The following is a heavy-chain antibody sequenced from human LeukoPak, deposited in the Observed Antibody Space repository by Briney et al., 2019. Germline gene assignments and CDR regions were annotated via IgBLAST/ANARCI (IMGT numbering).Heavy chain of an antibody. J-gene: IGHJ4*02. CDR1: GYSFTSYW. Sequence: GESLKISCKGSGYSFTSYWIGWVRQMPGEGLEWMGIIYPGDSDTRYSPSFQGQVTISADKSISTAYLQWSSLKASDTAMYYCARLRNYYDSSGYFEIPPDYWGQGTLVTVSS. CDR3: ARLRNYYDSSGYFEIPPDY. D-gene: IGHD3-22*01. CDR2: IYPGDSDT. V-gene: IGHV5-51*01.